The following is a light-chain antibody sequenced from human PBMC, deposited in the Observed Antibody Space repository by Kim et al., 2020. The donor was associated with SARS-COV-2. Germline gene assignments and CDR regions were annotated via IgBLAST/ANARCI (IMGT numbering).Light chain of an antibody. J-gene: IGLJ1*01. CDR1: SSNIGGKL. CDR2: RNN. V-gene: IGLV1-47*01. Sequence: GQSVTIAFSGRSSNIGGKLVSWYEQHPGTAPNLLICRNNQRPSGVPGRFSSSKSGTSASLAISGLRSGDEAGYYCAARDDSLSGYVFGTGTKVTVL. CDR3: AARDDSLSGYV.